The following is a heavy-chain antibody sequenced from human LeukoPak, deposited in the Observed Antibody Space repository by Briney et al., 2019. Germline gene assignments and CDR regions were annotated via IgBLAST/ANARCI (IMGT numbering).Heavy chain of an antibody. V-gene: IGHV1-2*02. D-gene: IGHD3-3*01. Sequence: ASVKVSCKASGYTFTGYYMPWVRQAPGQGLEWMEWINPNSGGTNYAQKFQGRVTMTRDTSISTAYMELSRLRSDDTAVYYCAREPTLRFLEWLLSRWGQGTLVTVSS. CDR1: GYTFTGYY. CDR2: INPNSGGT. CDR3: AREPTLRFLEWLLSR. J-gene: IGHJ4*02.